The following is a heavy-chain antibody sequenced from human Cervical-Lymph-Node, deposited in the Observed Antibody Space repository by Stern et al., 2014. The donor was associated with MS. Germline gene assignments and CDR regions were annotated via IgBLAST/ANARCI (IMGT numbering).Heavy chain of an antibody. CDR3: ASRGTPFDVTSINEY. J-gene: IGHJ4*02. Sequence: VQLVESGGGVVQPGRSLRLSCAASGFTFSSFAMHWVRQAPGKGLEWVAVISPNGATTYYADSVKGRFTITRDNSKDTVFLQMNSLRPEDTAVYYCASRGTPFDVTSINEYWGQGTLVTVSS. V-gene: IGHV3-30-3*01. CDR2: ISPNGATT. D-gene: IGHD1-1*01. CDR1: GFTFSSFA.